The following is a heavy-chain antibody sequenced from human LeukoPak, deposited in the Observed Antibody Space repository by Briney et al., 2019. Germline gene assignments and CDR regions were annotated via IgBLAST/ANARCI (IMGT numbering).Heavy chain of an antibody. Sequence: SETLSLTCTVSGDSIRSYFCSWIRQPPGKGLEWIGNIYSSGSTNYNPSLKSRVTISVDTSKSQFSLRLSSVTAADTAVYCCARHYRGYSFGQFDNWGQGTLVTVSS. CDR1: GDSIRSYF. J-gene: IGHJ4*02. CDR3: ARHYRGYSFGQFDN. D-gene: IGHD5-18*01. CDR2: IYSSGST. V-gene: IGHV4-59*08.